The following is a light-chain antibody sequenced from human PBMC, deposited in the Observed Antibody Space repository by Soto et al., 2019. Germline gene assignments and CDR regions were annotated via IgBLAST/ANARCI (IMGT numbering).Light chain of an antibody. Sequence: EIVLTQSPATLSLSPGERATLSCRASQSVSSYLAWYQQKPGQAPRLLIYDASNRATGIPARFSGSGSGKDFPLTISSLGPEDFAFYYCQQRSNWPVTFGQGTRLEIK. CDR1: QSVSSY. CDR3: QQRSNWPVT. J-gene: IGKJ5*01. V-gene: IGKV3-11*01. CDR2: DAS.